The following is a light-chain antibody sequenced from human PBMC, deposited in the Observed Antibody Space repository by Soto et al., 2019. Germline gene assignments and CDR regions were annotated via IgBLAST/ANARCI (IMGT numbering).Light chain of an antibody. CDR2: DTS. J-gene: IGKJ2*01. CDR1: QSVSNVY. Sequence: EIVLPQSPGTLSLSPGERATLSCRASQSVSNVYLAWYQQKPGQAPRLLIYDTSNRATGIPDRFSVSGSGSDFTLTISRLEPEDFVVYYCQQSGSSPRTFGQGTKLEIK. CDR3: QQSGSSPRT. V-gene: IGKV3-20*01.